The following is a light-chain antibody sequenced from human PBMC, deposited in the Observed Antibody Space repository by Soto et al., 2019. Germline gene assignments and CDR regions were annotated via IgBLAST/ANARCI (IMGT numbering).Light chain of an antibody. Sequence: EIVMTQSPATLSVSLGERATLFCRASQNVRSNLAWYQQKPGQAPRLLIHGASSRATGIPDRFSGSGFGTEFTLTINSLQSEDFAVYYCQQYNNWPPVFTFGPGTKVEI. V-gene: IGKV3D-15*01. J-gene: IGKJ3*01. CDR1: QNVRSN. CDR2: GAS. CDR3: QQYNNWPPVFT.